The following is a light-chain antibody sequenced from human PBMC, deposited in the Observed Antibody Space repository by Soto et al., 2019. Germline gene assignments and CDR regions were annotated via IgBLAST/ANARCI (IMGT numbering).Light chain of an antibody. CDR1: QTISSTY. V-gene: IGKV3-20*01. CDR3: QQYGSSPPWT. Sequence: DTVLTQSPGTLSLSPGERATLSCRVSQTISSTYLAWYQQKPGQAPRLLIYGASSRATGIPDRFSGSGSGTAFTLTISRLEPEDFAVYYCQQYGSSPPWTFGQGTRVEIK. J-gene: IGKJ1*01. CDR2: GAS.